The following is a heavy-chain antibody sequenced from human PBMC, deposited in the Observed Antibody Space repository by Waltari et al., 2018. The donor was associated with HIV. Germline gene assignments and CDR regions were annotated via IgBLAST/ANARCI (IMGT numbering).Heavy chain of an antibody. Sequence: QVQLQESGPGLVKPSETLSLTCTVSGYSISSGYYWGWIRQPPGKGLEWIGSIYHSGSTYYNPSLKSRVTISVDTSKNQFSLKLSSVTAADTAVYYCARDTQYSSSSGVDYWGQGTLVTVSS. CDR3: ARDTQYSSSSGVDY. J-gene: IGHJ4*02. V-gene: IGHV4-38-2*02. CDR1: GYSISSGYY. CDR2: IYHSGST. D-gene: IGHD6-6*01.